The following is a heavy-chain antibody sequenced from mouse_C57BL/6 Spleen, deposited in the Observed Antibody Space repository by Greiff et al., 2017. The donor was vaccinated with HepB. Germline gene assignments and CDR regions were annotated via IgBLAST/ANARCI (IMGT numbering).Heavy chain of an antibody. D-gene: IGHD1-1*01. CDR2: IYPGDGDT. Sequence: QVQLQQSGAELVKPGASVKISCKASGYAFSSYWMNWVKQRPGKGLEWIGQIYPGDGDTNYNGKFKGKATLTADKSSSTAYMQLSSLTSEDSAVYFCARPFTTVGAMDYWGQGTSVTVSS. J-gene: IGHJ4*01. V-gene: IGHV1-80*01. CDR3: ARPFTTVGAMDY. CDR1: GYAFSSYW.